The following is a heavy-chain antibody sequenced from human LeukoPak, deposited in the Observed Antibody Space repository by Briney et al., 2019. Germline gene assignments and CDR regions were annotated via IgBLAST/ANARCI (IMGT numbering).Heavy chain of an antibody. CDR2: ISSSGSTI. V-gene: IGHV3-11*01. CDR1: GFTFSDYY. D-gene: IGHD1-26*01. J-gene: IGHJ6*02. CDR3: ASVRATTNYYYYYGMDV. Sequence: PGGSLRLSCAASGFTFSDYYMSWIRQAPGKGLEWVSYISSSGSTIYYADSVQGRFTISRDNAKNSLYLQMNSLRAEDTAVYYCASVRATTNYYYYYGMDVWGQGTTVTVSS.